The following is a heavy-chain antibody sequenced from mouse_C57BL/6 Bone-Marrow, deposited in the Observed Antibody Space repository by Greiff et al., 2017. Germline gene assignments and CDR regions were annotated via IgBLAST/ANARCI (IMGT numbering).Heavy chain of an antibody. D-gene: IGHD2-2*01. CDR1: GFTFSSYA. CDR3: ARGGELLWLRGGFAY. Sequence: EVNVVESGGGLVKPGGSLKLSCAASGFTFSSYAMSWVRQTPEKRLEWVATISDGGSYTYYPDNVKGRFTISRDNAKNNLYLQMSHLKSEDTAMYYCARGGELLWLRGGFAYWGQGTLVTVSA. J-gene: IGHJ3*01. CDR2: ISDGGSYT. V-gene: IGHV5-4*03.